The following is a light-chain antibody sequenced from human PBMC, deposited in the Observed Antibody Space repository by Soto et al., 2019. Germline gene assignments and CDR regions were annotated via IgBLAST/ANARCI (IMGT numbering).Light chain of an antibody. CDR3: SSYAGRSMYV. J-gene: IGLJ1*01. CDR2: GVT. Sequence: QSVLTQPPSASGSPGQSVTFSCTGTSSDVGTYDYVSWYQQYPGKAPKLVIYGVTRRPSGVPDRFSGSKSGNTAALTVSGLQAEDEAYYYCSSYAGRSMYVFGTGTKVTFL. V-gene: IGLV2-8*01. CDR1: SSDVGTYDY.